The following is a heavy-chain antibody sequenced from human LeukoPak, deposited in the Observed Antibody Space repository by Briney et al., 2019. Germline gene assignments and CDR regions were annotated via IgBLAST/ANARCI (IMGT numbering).Heavy chain of an antibody. V-gene: IGHV3-9*01. CDR2: ISWNSGSI. D-gene: IGHD2-21*02. CDR3: ARDPYCGGDCYNGYFDY. Sequence: GGSLRLSCAASGFTFDDYAMHWVRQAPGKGLEWVSGISWNSGSIGYADSVKGRFTISRDNAKNSLYLQMNSLRAEDTAVYYCARDPYCGGDCYNGYFDYWGQGTLVTVSS. CDR1: GFTFDDYA. J-gene: IGHJ4*02.